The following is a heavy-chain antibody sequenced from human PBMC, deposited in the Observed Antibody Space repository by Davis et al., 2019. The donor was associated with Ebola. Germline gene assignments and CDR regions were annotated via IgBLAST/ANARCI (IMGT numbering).Heavy chain of an antibody. CDR1: GFTFSDYY. D-gene: IGHD3-10*01. V-gene: IGHV3-11*01. Sequence: GESLKISCAASGFTFSDYYMSWIRQTPGKGLEWVSYISSSGSTIYYADSVKGRFTISRDNAKNSLYLQINSLRAEDTAVYYCAIDRITIVRGLSLGFDPWGQGTLVTVSS. CDR2: ISSSGSTI. J-gene: IGHJ5*02. CDR3: AIDRITIVRGLSLGFDP.